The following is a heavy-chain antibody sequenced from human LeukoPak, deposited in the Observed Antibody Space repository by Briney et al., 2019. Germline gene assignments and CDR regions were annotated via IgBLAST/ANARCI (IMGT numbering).Heavy chain of an antibody. J-gene: IGHJ4*02. V-gene: IGHV1-46*01. Sequence: ASVKVSCKASGYTFTSYYMHWVRQAPGQGLEWMGIINPSGGSTSYAQKLQGRVTMTRDTSTSTVYMELSSPRSEDTAVYYCARDRRLDGIAVAGRFDYWGQGTLVTVSS. D-gene: IGHD6-19*01. CDR3: ARDRRLDGIAVAGRFDY. CDR1: GYTFTSYY. CDR2: INPSGGST.